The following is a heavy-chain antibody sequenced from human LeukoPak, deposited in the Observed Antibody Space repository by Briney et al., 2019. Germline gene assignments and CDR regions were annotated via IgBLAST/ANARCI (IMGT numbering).Heavy chain of an antibody. CDR1: GYTFTSYG. CDR2: ISAYNGNT. Sequence: VASVKVSCRASGYTFTSYGISWVRQAPGQGLEWMGWISAYNGNTNYAQKLQGRVTMTTDTSTSTAYMELRSLRSDDTAVYYCARAHYGSGSYYDWFDPWGQGTLVTVSS. D-gene: IGHD3-10*01. J-gene: IGHJ5*02. CDR3: ARAHYGSGSYYDWFDP. V-gene: IGHV1-18*04.